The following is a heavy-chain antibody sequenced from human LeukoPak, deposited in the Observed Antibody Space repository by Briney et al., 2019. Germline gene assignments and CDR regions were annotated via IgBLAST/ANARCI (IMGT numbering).Heavy chain of an antibody. D-gene: IGHD5-12*01. CDR2: IYPGGSEK. CDR3: ARELVDGPAEYFQH. CDR1: GFTFSSSL. V-gene: IGHV3-7*01. J-gene: IGHJ1*01. Sequence: PGGSLRLSCEASGFTFSSSLMSWVPQTPGKGLEWVANIYPGGSEKYYLASVKGRFTISRVNAENSLYLQMKNLRAEDTAVYYCARELVDGPAEYFQHWGQGTLVTVSS.